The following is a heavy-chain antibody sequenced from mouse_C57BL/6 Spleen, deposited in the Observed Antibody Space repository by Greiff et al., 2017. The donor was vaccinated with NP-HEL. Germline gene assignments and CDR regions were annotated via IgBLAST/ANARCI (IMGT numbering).Heavy chain of an antibody. Sequence: EVHLVESGGGLVKPGGSLKLSCAASGFTFSDYGMEWVRQAPEKGLEWVAYISSGSSTIYYADKVKGRFTISRDNATNTLFLLMTSLRSEDTAMYYCAKSYYYGSSYEGYFDVWGTGTPVTVSS. V-gene: IGHV5-17*01. J-gene: IGHJ1*03. D-gene: IGHD1-1*01. CDR3: AKSYYYGSSYEGYFDV. CDR2: ISSGSSTI. CDR1: GFTFSDYG.